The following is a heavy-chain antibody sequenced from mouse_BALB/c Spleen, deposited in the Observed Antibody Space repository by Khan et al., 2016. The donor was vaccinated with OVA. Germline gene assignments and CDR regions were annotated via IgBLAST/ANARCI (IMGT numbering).Heavy chain of an antibody. CDR1: GYSITSDYA. D-gene: IGHD1-1*01. J-gene: IGHJ2*01. Sequence: EVQLQESGPGLVKPSQSLSLTCTVTGYSITSDYAWNWIRQFPGNKLEWMGYISYSGRPTYNPSLKSRISISLDTSTNQFFLQLNSVTNEDTATDYCARSVTITTVVATDFDYWGQGTTLTVSS. CDR2: ISYSGRP. CDR3: ARSVTITTVVATDFDY. V-gene: IGHV3-2*02.